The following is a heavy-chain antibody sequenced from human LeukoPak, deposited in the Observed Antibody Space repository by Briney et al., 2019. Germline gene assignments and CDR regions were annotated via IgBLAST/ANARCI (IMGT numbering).Heavy chain of an antibody. CDR3: ARSRINTYYYDSIGDDAFDI. J-gene: IGHJ3*02. V-gene: IGHV3-21*01. CDR1: GFTFSNYN. CDR2: ITSSSSYI. Sequence: GGSLRLSCAASGFTFSNYNMNWVRHAPGKGLEWVSSITSSSSYIYYADSVKGRFTISRDNAKNSLYLQMNSLRAEDTAVYYCARSRINTYYYDSIGDDAFDIWGQGTMVTVSS. D-gene: IGHD3-22*01.